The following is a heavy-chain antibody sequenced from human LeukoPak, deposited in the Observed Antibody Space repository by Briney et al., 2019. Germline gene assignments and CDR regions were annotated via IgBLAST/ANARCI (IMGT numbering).Heavy chain of an antibody. J-gene: IGHJ6*03. CDR3: AKESSYYDFWSGHMPDYYYYMDV. CDR2: IKQDGSEK. Sequence: PGGSLRLTCAASGFTFSSYWMSWVRQAPGKGLEWVANIKQDGSEKYYVDSVKGRFTISRDNAKNSLYLQMNSLRAEDTAVYYCAKESSYYDFWSGHMPDYYYYMDVWGKGTTVTVSS. CDR1: GFTFSSYW. V-gene: IGHV3-7*01. D-gene: IGHD3-3*01.